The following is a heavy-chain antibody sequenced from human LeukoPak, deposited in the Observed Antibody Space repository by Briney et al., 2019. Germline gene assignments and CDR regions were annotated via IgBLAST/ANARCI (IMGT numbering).Heavy chain of an antibody. CDR2: IYPRGST. Sequence: SETLSLTCAVYGGSFSSGSYSWSWIRQPPGKGLEWIGYIYPRGSTYYNPSLKSRVILSLDKSANQFSLNLSSVTAADTAVYYCARFSPRAMGNYLDFWGQGTLVTVSS. CDR1: GGSFSSGSYS. CDR3: ARFSPRAMGNYLDF. D-gene: IGHD7-27*01. J-gene: IGHJ4*02. V-gene: IGHV4-30-2*01.